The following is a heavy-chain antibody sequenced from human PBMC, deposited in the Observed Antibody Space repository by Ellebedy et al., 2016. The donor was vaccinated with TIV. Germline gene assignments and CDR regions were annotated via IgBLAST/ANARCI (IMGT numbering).Heavy chain of an antibody. V-gene: IGHV4-59*01. D-gene: IGHD2-15*01. J-gene: IGHJ4*02. CDR2: ISYSGVT. CDR1: GGSLSGFH. CDR3: ARIGSYSVRD. Sequence: SETLSLXXTVSGGSLSGFHWSWIRQTPGKGLEWIGYISYSGVTSYNPSLKSRVIISVNTSKNQFSLNLSSVTAADTAVYYCARIGSYSVRDWGQGTLVTVSS.